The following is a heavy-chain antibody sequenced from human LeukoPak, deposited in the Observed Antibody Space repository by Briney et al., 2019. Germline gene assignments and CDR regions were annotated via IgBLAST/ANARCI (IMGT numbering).Heavy chain of an antibody. J-gene: IGHJ5*02. CDR2: IYPGDSDT. CDR3: ARADSNVVSWFDP. CDR1: GYSFTSYW. V-gene: IGHV5-51*01. D-gene: IGHD6-13*01. Sequence: KIGESLKISCKGSGYSFTSYWIAWVRQMPGKGLEWMGIIYPGDSDTRYSPSFQGQVTISADKSISTAYLQWSSLKASDTAMYYCARADSNVVSWFDPWGQGTLVTVSS.